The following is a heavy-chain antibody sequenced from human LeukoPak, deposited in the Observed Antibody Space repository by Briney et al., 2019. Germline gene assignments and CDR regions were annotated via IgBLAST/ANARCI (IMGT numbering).Heavy chain of an antibody. CDR3: ARGSEEVSTISEAFDI. CDR1: GGSMNNFF. CDR2: VYYSGSS. D-gene: IGHD5-24*01. V-gene: IGHV4-59*01. Sequence: PSETLSLTCIVSGGSMNNFFWTWIRQTPEKRLEWIGYVYYSGSSKYNPSLERRVTISLDTSKSQFSLRLTSVTAADTAIYYCARGSEEVSTISEAFDIWGQGTAVTVSS. J-gene: IGHJ3*02.